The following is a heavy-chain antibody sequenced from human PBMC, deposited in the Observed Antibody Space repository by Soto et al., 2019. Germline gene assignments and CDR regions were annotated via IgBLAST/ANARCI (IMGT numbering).Heavy chain of an antibody. Sequence: LRLSCAASGFTFSSYAMSWVRQAPGKGLEWVSAISGSGGSTYYADSVKGRFTISRDNSKNTLYLQMNSLRAEDAAVYYCAKDRGYYDSSGYYNYWGQGTLVTVSS. CDR2: ISGSGGST. V-gene: IGHV3-23*01. J-gene: IGHJ4*02. CDR1: GFTFSSYA. D-gene: IGHD3-22*01. CDR3: AKDRGYYDSSGYYNY.